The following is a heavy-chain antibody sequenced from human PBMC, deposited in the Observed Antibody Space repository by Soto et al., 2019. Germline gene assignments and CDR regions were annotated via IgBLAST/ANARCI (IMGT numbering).Heavy chain of an antibody. CDR3: ARAAGWTAVGD. D-gene: IGHD3-16*01. J-gene: IGHJ4*02. CDR2: INAGNGNT. V-gene: IGHV1-3*01. Sequence: QVQLVQSGAEVKKPGASVKVSCKASGYTFTSYAMHWVRQAPGQRLEWMGWINAGNGNTKYSQKFQGRVTITRDTSESTAYMELSSLRSEDTAVYYCARAAGWTAVGDWGQGTLVTVSS. CDR1: GYTFTSYA.